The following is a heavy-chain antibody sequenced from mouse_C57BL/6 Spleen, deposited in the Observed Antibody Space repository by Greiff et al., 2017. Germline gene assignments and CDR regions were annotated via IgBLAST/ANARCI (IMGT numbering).Heavy chain of an antibody. CDR2: IYPGSGST. V-gene: IGHV1-55*01. CDR3: ARGGMGQVDY. Sequence: QVQLQQPGAELVKPGALVKMSCKASGYTFTSYWITRVKQRPGEGLEWIGDIYPGSGSTNYNEKFKSKAKLTVDTSSSHAYMQLSSLTSEDSAVYDCARGGMGQVDYWGQGTTLTVAS. J-gene: IGHJ2*01. CDR1: GYTFTSYW. D-gene: IGHD3-3*01.